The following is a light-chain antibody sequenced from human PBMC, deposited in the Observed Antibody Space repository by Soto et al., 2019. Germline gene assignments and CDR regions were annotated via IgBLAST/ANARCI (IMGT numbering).Light chain of an antibody. V-gene: IGKV1-8*01. Sequence: AIRMTQSPSSLSASTGDIVTITCRASQGISSYLAWYQQKPGKAPKLLIYAASTLQSGVPSRFSGSGSGTDFTLTISCLQSEDFATYYCQQYYSYPPWTFGQGTKVEIK. CDR2: AAS. CDR3: QQYYSYPPWT. CDR1: QGISSY. J-gene: IGKJ1*01.